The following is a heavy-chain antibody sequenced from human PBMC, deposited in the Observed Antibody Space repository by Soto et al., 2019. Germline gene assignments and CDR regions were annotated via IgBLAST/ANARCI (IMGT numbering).Heavy chain of an antibody. CDR1: GGSFGGYA. J-gene: IGHJ6*02. V-gene: IGHV4-34*01. CDR3: ARLLAMVRGPNIGGAYGMDV. CDR2: INLSGST. D-gene: IGHD3-10*01. Sequence: SETLSLTCAVYGGSFGGYAWTWIRQPPGKGLEWIGEINLSGSTNYNPSLKSRVTISVDKSKNQFSLKLNSVTAADTAVYYCARLLAMVRGPNIGGAYGMDVWGQGTTVTVSS.